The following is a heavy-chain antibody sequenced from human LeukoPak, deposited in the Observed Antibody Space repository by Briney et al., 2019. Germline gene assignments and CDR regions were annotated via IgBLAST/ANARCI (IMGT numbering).Heavy chain of an antibody. Sequence: SQTLSLTCTVSGGSISSGPYYWTWIRQPAGKGLEWIGRIYSSGSTNYNPSLKSRVTISVDTSKNQFSLKLSSVTAADTAVYCCAREGLNMVRGIIPKEAWGWFDPWGQGTLVTVSS. D-gene: IGHD3-10*01. CDR1: GGSISSGPYY. CDR3: AREGLNMVRGIIPKEAWGWFDP. V-gene: IGHV4-61*02. J-gene: IGHJ5*02. CDR2: IYSSGST.